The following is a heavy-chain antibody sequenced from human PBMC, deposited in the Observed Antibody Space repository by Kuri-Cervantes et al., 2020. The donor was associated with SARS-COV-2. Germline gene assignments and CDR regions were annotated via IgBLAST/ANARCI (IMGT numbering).Heavy chain of an antibody. CDR2: IYHSGDT. CDR1: GDSITNNNYY. J-gene: IGHJ4*02. Sequence: SETLSLTCTVSGDSITNNNYYWGWIRQPPGKGLEWIGSIYHSGDTYYNPSLKSRVTLSVDTSKNQFSLKLSSVTAADTAVYYCARHPVYYDILTGYYTPYYFDYWGQGTLVTVSS. D-gene: IGHD3-9*01. V-gene: IGHV4-39*01. CDR3: ARHPVYYDILTGYYTPYYFDY.